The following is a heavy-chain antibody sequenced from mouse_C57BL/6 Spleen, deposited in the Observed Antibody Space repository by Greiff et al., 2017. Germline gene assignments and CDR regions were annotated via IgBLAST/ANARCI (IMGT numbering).Heavy chain of an antibody. V-gene: IGHV1-55*01. D-gene: IGHD2-3*01. CDR2: IYPGSGST. CDR3: ARGYDVRYYFDY. J-gene: IGHJ2*01. CDR1: GYTFTSYW. Sequence: VKLQQPGAELVKPGASVKMSCKASGYTFTSYWITWVKQRPGQGLEWIGDIYPGSGSTNYNEKFKSKATLTVDTSSSTAYMQLSSLTSEDSAVYYCARGYDVRYYFDYWGQGTTLTVSS.